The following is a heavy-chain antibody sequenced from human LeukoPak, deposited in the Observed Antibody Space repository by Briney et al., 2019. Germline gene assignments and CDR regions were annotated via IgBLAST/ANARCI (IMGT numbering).Heavy chain of an antibody. D-gene: IGHD3-16*01. Sequence: GGSLRLSCAASGFTFSSYSMNWVRQAPGKGLEWVSSISSSSSYIYYADSVKGRFTISRDNAKNSLYLQMNSLRAEDTAVYYCASINVPEAFDIWGQGRMVTVSS. V-gene: IGHV3-21*01. CDR1: GFTFSSYS. CDR3: ASINVPEAFDI. J-gene: IGHJ3*02. CDR2: ISSSSSYI.